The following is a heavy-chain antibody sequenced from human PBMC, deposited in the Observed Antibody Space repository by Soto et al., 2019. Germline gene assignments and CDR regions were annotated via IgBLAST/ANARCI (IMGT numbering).Heavy chain of an antibody. Sequence: SETLSLTCTVSGGSISSYYWSWIRQPPGKGLEWIGYIYYSGSTNYNPSLKSRVTISVDTSKNQFSLKLSSVTAADTAVYYCARVSSSSEGHYYYYMDVWGKGTTVTVSS. CDR3: ARVSSSSEGHYYYYMDV. CDR1: GGSISSYY. CDR2: IYYSGST. J-gene: IGHJ6*03. D-gene: IGHD6-6*01. V-gene: IGHV4-59*01.